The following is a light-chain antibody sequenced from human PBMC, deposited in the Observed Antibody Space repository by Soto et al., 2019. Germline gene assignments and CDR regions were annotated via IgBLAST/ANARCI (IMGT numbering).Light chain of an antibody. CDR3: QQYGSSTMYT. V-gene: IGKV3-20*01. J-gene: IGKJ2*01. CDR1: QSVSSSY. CDR2: GAS. Sequence: EIVLTQSPGTLSLSPGERATLSCRASQSVSSSYLAWYQQKPGQAPRLLIYGASSRATGIPDRFSGSGSGTDFTLTISRLEPDEFAVYYCQQYGSSTMYTFGQGTKLEI.